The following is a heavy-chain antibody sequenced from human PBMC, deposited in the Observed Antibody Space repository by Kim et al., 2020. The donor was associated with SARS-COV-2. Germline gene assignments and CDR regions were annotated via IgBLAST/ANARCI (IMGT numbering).Heavy chain of an antibody. Sequence: GGSLRLSCAASGFTFSSYGMHWVRQAPGKGLEWVAVISYDGSNKYYADSVKGRFTISRDNSKNTLYLQMNSLRAEDTAVYYCAKDREGRGYSGYDLDWYFDLWGRGTLVTVSS. D-gene: IGHD5-12*01. V-gene: IGHV3-30*18. CDR1: GFTFSSYG. J-gene: IGHJ2*01. CDR3: AKDREGRGYSGYDLDWYFDL. CDR2: ISYDGSNK.